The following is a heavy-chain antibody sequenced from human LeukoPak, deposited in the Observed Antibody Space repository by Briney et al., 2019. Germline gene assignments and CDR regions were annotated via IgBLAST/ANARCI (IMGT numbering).Heavy chain of an antibody. CDR2: IYHSGST. Sequence: PSQTLSLTCAVSGGSISSGGYSWSWIRQPPGKGLEWIGYIYHSGSTYYNPSLKSRVTISVDKSKNQFSLKLSSVTAADTAVYYCARDLPNTADTKRSSGWYFDPWGQGTLVTVSS. CDR1: GGSISSGGYS. CDR3: ARDLPNTADTKRSSGWYFDP. D-gene: IGHD6-19*01. V-gene: IGHV4-30-2*01. J-gene: IGHJ5*02.